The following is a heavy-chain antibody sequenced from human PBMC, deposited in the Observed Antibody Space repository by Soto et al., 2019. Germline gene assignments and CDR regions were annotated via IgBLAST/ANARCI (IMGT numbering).Heavy chain of an antibody. J-gene: IGHJ4*02. Sequence: ASVKVSCKASGYTFTNYYMPWVLQAPGQGLEWLGIINGNDGSTTYSQKFQDRVTMTRDTSTSTVYMDLSSLRFEDTAVYYCARGPGMGAPDYWGQGILVTVSS. V-gene: IGHV1-46*03. D-gene: IGHD1-26*01. CDR2: INGNDGST. CDR1: GYTFTNYY. CDR3: ARGPGMGAPDY.